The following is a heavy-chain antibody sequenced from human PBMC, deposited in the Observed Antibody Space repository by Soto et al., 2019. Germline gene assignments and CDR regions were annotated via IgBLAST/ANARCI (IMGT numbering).Heavy chain of an antibody. J-gene: IGHJ6*02. Sequence: QVQVQQRGAGLLKFSETLSLTCAVNGGSFSGWHWNWIRQPPGKGLEWIGEASHTGGTNYNPSLESRITISVDRSRNQLSLKLTSVSAADTAVYYCARSRNLDVWGPGTTVIVSS. CDR1: GGSFSGWH. V-gene: IGHV4-34*01. CDR3: ARSRNLDV. CDR2: ASHTGGT. D-gene: IGHD1-1*01.